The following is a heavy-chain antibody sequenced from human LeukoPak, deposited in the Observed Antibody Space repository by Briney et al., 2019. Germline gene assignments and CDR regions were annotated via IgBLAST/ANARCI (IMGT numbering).Heavy chain of an antibody. CDR1: GGSISSYY. CDR3: ARAPSYDFWSGYLNYFDY. J-gene: IGHJ4*02. D-gene: IGHD3-3*01. V-gene: IGHV4-59*01. Sequence: PSVTLSLTCTVSGGSISSYYWSWIRQPPGKGLEWIGYIYYSGSTNYNPSLKSRVTISVDTSKNQFSLKLSSVTAADTAVYYCARAPSYDFWSGYLNYFDYWGQGTLVTVSS. CDR2: IYYSGST.